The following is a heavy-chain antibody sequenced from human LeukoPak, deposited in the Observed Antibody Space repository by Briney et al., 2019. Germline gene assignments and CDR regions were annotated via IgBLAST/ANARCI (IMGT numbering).Heavy chain of an antibody. V-gene: IGHV4-61*02. CDR1: GGSINSGGHY. CDR2: IYPSGST. D-gene: IGHD2-21*02. Sequence: SETLSLTCTVSGGSINSGGHYWSWIRQPAGKGLEWIGRIYPSGSTNYNPSLKSRVTISVDTSKNQFSLKLSSVTAADTAVYYCARGGDYYYYYYMDVWGKGTTVTVSS. CDR3: ARGGDYYYYYYMDV. J-gene: IGHJ6*03.